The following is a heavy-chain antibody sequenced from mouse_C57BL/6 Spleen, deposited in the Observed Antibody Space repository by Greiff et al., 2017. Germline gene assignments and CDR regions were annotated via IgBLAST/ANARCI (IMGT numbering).Heavy chain of an antibody. V-gene: IGHV1-80*01. D-gene: IGHD1-1*01. CDR3: AREEYYGSSAAWFAY. CDR2: IYPGDGDT. CDR1: GYAFSSYW. J-gene: IGHJ3*01. Sequence: QVQLQQSGAELVKPGASVKISCKASGYAFSSYWMNWVKQRPGKGLEWIGQIYPGDGDTNYNGKFKGKATLTADKSSSTAYMQLSSLTSEDSAVYFCAREEYYGSSAAWFAYWGQGTLVTVSA.